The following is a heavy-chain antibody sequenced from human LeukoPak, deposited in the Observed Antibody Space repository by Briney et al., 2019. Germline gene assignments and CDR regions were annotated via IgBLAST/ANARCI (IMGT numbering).Heavy chain of an antibody. J-gene: IGHJ3*02. CDR3: ARDLKLEQRLVNAFDI. CDR2: ISSSSSYI. CDR1: GFTFSSYS. D-gene: IGHD6-19*01. V-gene: IGHV3-21*01. Sequence: GGSLRLSCAASGFTFSSYSMNWVRQAPGKGLEWVSSISSSSSYIYYADSVKGRFTISRDNAKNSLYLQMNSLRAEDTAVYYCARDLKLEQRLVNAFDIWGQGTMVTVSS.